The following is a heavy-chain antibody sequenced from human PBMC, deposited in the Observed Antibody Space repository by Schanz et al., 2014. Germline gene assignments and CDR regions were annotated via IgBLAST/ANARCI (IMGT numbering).Heavy chain of an antibody. CDR2: IYSSGST. J-gene: IGHJ6*02. CDR1: GFTFSIYG. D-gene: IGHD3-10*01. V-gene: IGHV3-23*05. CDR3: ARAQGVIRLYYGVDV. Sequence: EVQLVESGGGLIKPGGSLRLSCAASGFTFSIYGMSWVRQAPGKGLEWVSTIYSSGSTYYADSVRGRFTISRDNSMNTVYLQMNSLRSDDAAVYYCARAQGVIRLYYGVDVWGQGTTVTVSS.